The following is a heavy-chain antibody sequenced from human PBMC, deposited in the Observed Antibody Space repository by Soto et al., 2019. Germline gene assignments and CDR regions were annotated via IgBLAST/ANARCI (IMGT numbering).Heavy chain of an antibody. CDR1: GYSFHTYA. J-gene: IGHJ6*02. CDR2: ISGYNGNT. V-gene: IGHV1-18*01. CDR3: AREYGMDV. Sequence: QVQLVQSGAEVKKPGASVNVSCKASGYSFHTYAISWVRQAPGQGLEWVGWISGYNGNTNYAQKFQGRVTLTRDTSTKTAFMELRSLIGDDTAVYYCAREYGMDVWGQGTTVTVSS.